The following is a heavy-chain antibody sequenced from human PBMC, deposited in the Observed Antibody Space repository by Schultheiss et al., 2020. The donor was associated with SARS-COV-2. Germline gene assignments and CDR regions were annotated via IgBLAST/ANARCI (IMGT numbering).Heavy chain of an antibody. CDR1: GFTVSSNY. V-gene: IGHV3-53*01. CDR3: LRDNYGVDY. J-gene: IGHJ4*02. D-gene: IGHD3-16*01. Sequence: GESLKISCAASGFTVSSNYMSWVRQAPGKGLEWVSVIYSGGSTYYADSVKGRFTISRDNAKNTLYLQMNSLRAEDTAVYYCLRDNYGVDYWGQGTLVTVSS. CDR2: IYSGGST.